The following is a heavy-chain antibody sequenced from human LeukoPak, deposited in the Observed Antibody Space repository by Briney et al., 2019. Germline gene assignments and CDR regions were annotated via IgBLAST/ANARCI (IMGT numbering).Heavy chain of an antibody. V-gene: IGHV1-2*02. J-gene: IGHJ2*01. CDR2: INPNSGGT. CDR1: GYTFTGYY. CDR3: ARDIVKVAGQDWYFDL. Sequence: GASVKVSCKASGYTFTGYYIHWVRQAPGQGLEWMGWINPNSGGTNYAQKFQGRVTMTRDTSISTAYMELRRLRSDDTAVYYCARDIVKVAGQDWYFDLWGRGTLVSVSS. D-gene: IGHD6-19*01.